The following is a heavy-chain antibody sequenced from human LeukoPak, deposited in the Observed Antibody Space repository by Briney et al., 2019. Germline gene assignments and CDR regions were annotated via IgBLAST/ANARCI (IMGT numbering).Heavy chain of an antibody. Sequence: GGSLRLSCAASGFTFSSYEMNGVRQAPGKGLEWGSYISSSGSTIYYADSVKCRFTISRDNAKNSLYLQMNSLRAEDTAVYYCARVVSGYFDYWGQGTLVTVSS. V-gene: IGHV3-48*03. J-gene: IGHJ4*02. CDR3: ARVVSGYFDY. CDR1: GFTFSSYE. CDR2: ISSSGSTI. D-gene: IGHD1-26*01.